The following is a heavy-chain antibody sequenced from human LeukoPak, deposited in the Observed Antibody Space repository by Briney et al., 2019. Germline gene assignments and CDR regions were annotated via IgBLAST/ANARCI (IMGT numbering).Heavy chain of an antibody. CDR1: GFTFSSYE. CDR3: ASHSSGWYSDFDY. CDR2: ISSSGSTI. V-gene: IGHV3-48*03. Sequence: GGSLRLSCAASGFTFSSYEMNWVRQAPGKGLEWVSYISSSGSTIYYADSVKGQFTISRDNAKNSLYLQMNSLRAEDTAVYYCASHSSGWYSDFDYWGQGTLVTVSS. J-gene: IGHJ4*02. D-gene: IGHD6-19*01.